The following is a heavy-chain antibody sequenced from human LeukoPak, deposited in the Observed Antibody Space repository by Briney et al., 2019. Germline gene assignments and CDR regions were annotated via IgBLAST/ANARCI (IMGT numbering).Heavy chain of an antibody. CDR2: FGSTGTI. J-gene: IGHJ4*02. CDR3: ARSNGLRYFDR. Sequence: VGSLRLSCVASGFTFSTYAMNWIRQAPGKGLEWVAYFGSTGTIHYADSMRGRFTISRDNAEMSLFLQMNSLRVDDTAVYYCARSNGLRYFDRWGQGTLVTVSS. V-gene: IGHV3-48*03. CDR1: GFTFSTYA. D-gene: IGHD4-11*01.